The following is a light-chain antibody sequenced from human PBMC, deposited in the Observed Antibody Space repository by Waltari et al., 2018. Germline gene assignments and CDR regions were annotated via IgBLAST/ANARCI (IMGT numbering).Light chain of an antibody. V-gene: IGKV3-15*01. CDR1: QSVSSN. CDR3: QQYNDWPLLT. J-gene: IGKJ4*01. Sequence: EIVMTQSPVTLSVSPGERATLSCRASQSVSSNLAWYQQNPGQAPRLLIYGASTRATGIPARFSGSGSGTEFTLTISSLQSEDFAVYYCQQYNDWPLLTFGGGTKVEIK. CDR2: GAS.